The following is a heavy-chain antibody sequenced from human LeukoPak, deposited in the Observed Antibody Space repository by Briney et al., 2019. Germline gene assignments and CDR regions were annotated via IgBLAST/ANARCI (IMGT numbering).Heavy chain of an antibody. CDR1: GFTFSSYG. Sequence: PGGSLRLSCAASGFTFSSYGMHWVRQAPGKGLEWVAVISYDGSNKYYADSVKGRFTISRDNSKNTLYLQMNSLRAEDTAVYYCAKSALWFGESVTVDLDYWGQGTLVTVSS. CDR2: ISYDGSNK. D-gene: IGHD3-10*01. CDR3: AKSALWFGESVTVDLDY. J-gene: IGHJ4*02. V-gene: IGHV3-30*18.